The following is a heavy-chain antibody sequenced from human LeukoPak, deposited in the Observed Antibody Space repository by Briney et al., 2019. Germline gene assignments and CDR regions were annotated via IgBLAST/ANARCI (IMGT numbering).Heavy chain of an antibody. CDR1: GGSISSSSYY. CDR2: IYYTRST. Sequence: SETLSLTCTVSGGSISSSSYYWGWIRQPPGKGLEWIGSIYYTRSTYYNPSLKSRVTISVDTSKNQFSLKLTSVTAADTAVYYCARGATMIVVVIHDWYFDLWGRGTLVTVST. D-gene: IGHD3-22*01. V-gene: IGHV4-39*01. J-gene: IGHJ2*01. CDR3: ARGATMIVVVIHDWYFDL.